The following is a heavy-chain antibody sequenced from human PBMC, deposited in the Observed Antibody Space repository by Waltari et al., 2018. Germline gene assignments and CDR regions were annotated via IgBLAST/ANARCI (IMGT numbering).Heavy chain of an antibody. CDR1: GYTFTGYY. CDR3: ARGSGYYYYYGMDV. V-gene: IGHV1-2*06. CDR2: INPNRGGT. Sequence: QVQLVQSGAEVKKPGASVKVSCKASGYTFTGYYMHWVRQAPGQGLEWMGRINPNRGGTNYAQKFQGRVTMTRDTSISTAYMELSRLRSDDTAVYYCARGSGYYYYYGMDVWGQGTTVTVSS. J-gene: IGHJ6*02. D-gene: IGHD2-15*01.